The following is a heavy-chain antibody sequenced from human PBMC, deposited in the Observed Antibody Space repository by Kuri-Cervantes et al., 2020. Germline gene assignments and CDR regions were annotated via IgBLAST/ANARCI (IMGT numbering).Heavy chain of an antibody. CDR2: INPNSGGT. CDR1: GYTFTGYY. D-gene: IGHD2-15*01. Sequence: ASVKVSCKASGYTFTGYYMHWVRQAPGQGLEWMGWINPNSGGTNYAQKFQGWVTMTRDTSISTAYMELSSLRSEDTAVYYCAILYCSGGSCYFDAFDIWGQGTMVTVSS. CDR3: AILYCSGGSCYFDAFDI. J-gene: IGHJ3*02. V-gene: IGHV1-2*04.